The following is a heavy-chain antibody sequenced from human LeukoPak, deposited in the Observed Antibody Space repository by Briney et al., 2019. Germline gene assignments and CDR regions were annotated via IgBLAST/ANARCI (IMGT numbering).Heavy chain of an antibody. D-gene: IGHD4-17*01. CDR2: ISSGSSYI. J-gene: IGHJ2*01. CDR1: GFTFSTYG. V-gene: IGHV3-21*01. Sequence: KPGGSLRLSCAASGFTFSTYGMNWVRQAPGKGLEWVSSISSGSSYIYYADSVEGRFTISRDNAKNSLSLQMNSLRAEDTAVYYCARVRNDFTVTTPGVYWYFDLWGRGTLVTVSS. CDR3: ARVRNDFTVTTPGVYWYFDL.